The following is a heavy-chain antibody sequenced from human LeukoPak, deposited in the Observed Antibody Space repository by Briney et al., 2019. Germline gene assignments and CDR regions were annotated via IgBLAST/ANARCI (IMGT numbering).Heavy chain of an antibody. CDR2: ISPYNDCT. V-gene: IGHV1-18*04. Sequence: ASVKVSCKASGYTFTNYGISWVRQAPGQGLEWMGWISPYNDCTNYAQKLQGRVTMTTDTSTSTGYMELRSLRSDETAVYYCARWYCSSTSCYAGAFDMWGQGTMVTVSS. CDR3: ARWYCSSTSCYAGAFDM. D-gene: IGHD2-2*01. CDR1: GYTFTNYG. J-gene: IGHJ3*02.